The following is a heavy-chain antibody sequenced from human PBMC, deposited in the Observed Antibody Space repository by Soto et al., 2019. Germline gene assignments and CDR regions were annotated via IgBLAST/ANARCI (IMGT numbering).Heavy chain of an antibody. Sequence: QVQLQESGPGLVKPSQTLSVTCTVSGGSVXXXXXXXXXIXQHPGKGLEWIGYIRDSGSTYYNPSLEGXVTIXVXTSKXQXSXXXXXXXAXDQAVYYCARAMANYFDYWGQGTLVTASS. J-gene: IGHJ4*02. V-gene: IGHV4-31*03. CDR3: ARAMANYFDY. CDR2: IRDSGST. CDR1: GGSVXXXXXX. D-gene: IGHD2-8*01.